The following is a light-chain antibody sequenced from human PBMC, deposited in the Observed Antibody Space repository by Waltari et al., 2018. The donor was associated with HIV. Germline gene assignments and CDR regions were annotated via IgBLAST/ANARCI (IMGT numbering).Light chain of an antibody. CDR1: SSDVGGYNY. CDR2: DVT. J-gene: IGLJ2*01. Sequence: QSALTQPASVSGSPGQSITISCTGTSSDVGGYNYVSWYQQHPVKAPKLMVYDVTNRPSGVANRFSSSKSGNSAFLTISGLQAEYEADYYCSAYTTSRTVVFGGGTKLTGL. V-gene: IGLV2-14*03. CDR3: SAYTTSRTVV.